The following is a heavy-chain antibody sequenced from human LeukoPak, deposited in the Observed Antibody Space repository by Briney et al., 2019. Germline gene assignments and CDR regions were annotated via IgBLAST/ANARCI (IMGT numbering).Heavy chain of an antibody. J-gene: IGHJ4*02. CDR3: AKGDGYNLRVSH. CDR1: GFTFSSYS. V-gene: IGHV3-48*02. Sequence: GGSLRLSCAASGFTFSSYSMNWVRQAPGKGLEWVSYINIISSEIYYGDSVKGRFTISTDNAKNSVYLQMNSLRDEDTAVYYCAKGDGYNLRVSHWGQGTLVTVSS. D-gene: IGHD5-24*01. CDR2: INIISSEI.